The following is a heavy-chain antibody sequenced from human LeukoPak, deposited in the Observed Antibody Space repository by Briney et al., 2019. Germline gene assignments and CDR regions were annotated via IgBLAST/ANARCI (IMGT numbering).Heavy chain of an antibody. CDR3: ARDMTTVTTGDY. Sequence: GGSLRLSCAASGFTVSSNYMSWVRQAPGKGLEWVSVIYSGGSTYYADSVKGRFTTSRDNSKNTLYLQLNNLRAEDTAMYYCARDMTTVTTGDYWGQGTLVTVSS. V-gene: IGHV3-66*01. J-gene: IGHJ4*02. CDR1: GFTVSSNY. CDR2: IYSGGST. D-gene: IGHD4-17*01.